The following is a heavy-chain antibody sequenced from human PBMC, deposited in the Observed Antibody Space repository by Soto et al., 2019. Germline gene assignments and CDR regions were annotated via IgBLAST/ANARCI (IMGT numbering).Heavy chain of an antibody. CDR2: ISGGASVT. J-gene: IGHJ4*02. CDR3: AKVRSKNDYYPFDF. V-gene: IGHV3-23*01. D-gene: IGHD3-10*01. CDR1: GFTFSDYA. Sequence: PGGSLRLSCTASGFTFSDYAMAWVRQAPGKGLEWVSTISGGASVTYYGDSVKGRFTISRDNAKKTLFLQLNRLSAEHTATYYCAKVRSKNDYYPFDFWGQGTQVTVSS.